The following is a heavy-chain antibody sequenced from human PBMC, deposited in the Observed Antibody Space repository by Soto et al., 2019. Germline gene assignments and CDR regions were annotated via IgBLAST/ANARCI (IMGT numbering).Heavy chain of an antibody. CDR1: GGSFSGYY. D-gene: IGHD3-16*01. V-gene: IGHV4-34*01. CDR2: INHSGST. Sequence: PSETMSLTCAVYGGSFSGYYWTWIRQPQGTGLEWIGEINHSGSTNYNPSLKSRFTISRDNVKNSLFLEMHSLTTEDTALYYCARDPALASKYYESDDDGGIDYWGQGTLVTVSS. CDR3: ARDPALASKYYESDDDGGIDY. J-gene: IGHJ4*02.